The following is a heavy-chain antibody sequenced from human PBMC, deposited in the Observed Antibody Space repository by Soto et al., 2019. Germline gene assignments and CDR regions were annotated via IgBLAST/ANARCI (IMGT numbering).Heavy chain of an antibody. D-gene: IGHD3-22*01. CDR1: GGSISSYY. V-gene: IGHV4-59*01. Sequence: TLSLSCTVAGGSISSYYGRWIRQPPGQGLEWIGDIYYSGSTNYNPSLKSRVTISVDTSKNKFSLKLTSVTAADTAVYYCESEEGYYASSSYLGPNAFDIWGQGTMVTVS. CDR2: IYYSGST. CDR3: ESEEGYYASSSYLGPNAFDI. J-gene: IGHJ3*02.